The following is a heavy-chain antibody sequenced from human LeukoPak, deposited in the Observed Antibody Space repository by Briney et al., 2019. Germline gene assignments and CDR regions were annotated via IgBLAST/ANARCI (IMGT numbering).Heavy chain of an antibody. V-gene: IGHV4-61*02. CDR3: ARDLLHRGYAFDI. J-gene: IGHJ3*02. D-gene: IGHD3-22*01. Sequence: PSETLSLTCTVSNGSITGGIYYWSWIRQPAGKALEWIGRIYSSGSTNYSPSLKSRVTMSVDTSKNQFSLKLSSVTAADTAVYYCARDLLHRGYAFDIWGRGTMVTVSS. CDR2: IYSSGST. CDR1: NGSITGGIYY.